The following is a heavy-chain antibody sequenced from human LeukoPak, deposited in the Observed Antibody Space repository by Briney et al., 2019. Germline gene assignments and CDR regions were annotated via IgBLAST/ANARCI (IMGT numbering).Heavy chain of an antibody. CDR3: VRGGTYWTVS. J-gene: IGHJ5*01. CDR1: GFLFSSSW. Sequence: PWGSLSLSCAASGFLFSSSWMSWVRQAPGKGLEWVATIKTDGSEKSHVDSVSGRFTISRDNTKDSLFLQMKSLRVDDTAVYYCVRGGTYWTVSWGQGTLVTVSS. CDR2: IKTDGSEK. V-gene: IGHV3-7*01.